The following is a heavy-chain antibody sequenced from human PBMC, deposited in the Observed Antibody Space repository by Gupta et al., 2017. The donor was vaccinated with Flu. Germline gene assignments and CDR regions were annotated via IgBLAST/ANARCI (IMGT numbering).Heavy chain of an antibody. D-gene: IGHD3-16*01. CDR2: INAGNGDR. V-gene: IGHV1-3*01. Sequence: QVQLVQSGAEVKKPGASVKVSCKASGYTFSDYAIHWVRQAPGQRLEWMGWINAGNGDRKYSQKFQGRVTITWDTSASTAYMELNTLTSEDTALYYCARVGWGRPYDSWGQGTLVTVSS. CDR3: ARVGWGRPYDS. CDR1: GYTFSDYA. J-gene: IGHJ4*02.